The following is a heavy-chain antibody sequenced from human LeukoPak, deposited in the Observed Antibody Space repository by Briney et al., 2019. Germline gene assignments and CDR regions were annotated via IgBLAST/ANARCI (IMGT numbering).Heavy chain of an antibody. J-gene: IGHJ4*02. CDR2: IYYSGST. CDR3: ARQGRTGTTDFDY. D-gene: IGHD1-1*01. CDR1: GGSISSYY. V-gene: IGHV4-59*08. Sequence: SETLSLTCTVSGGSISSYYWDWIRQPPGKGLEWIGYIYYSGSTNYNPSLKSRVTISVDTSKNQFSLKLSSVTAADTAVYYCARQGRTGTTDFDYWGQGTLVTVST.